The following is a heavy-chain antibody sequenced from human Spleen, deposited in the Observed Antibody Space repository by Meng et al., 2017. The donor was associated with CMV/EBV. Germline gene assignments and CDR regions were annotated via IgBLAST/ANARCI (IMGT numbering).Heavy chain of an antibody. V-gene: IGHV3-48*03. J-gene: IGHJ4*02. CDR2: ISSSGSTI. CDR3: ARDSCSSSSCYREVEY. CDR1: GFTFSSYE. D-gene: IGHD2-2*01. Sequence: GESLKISCAASGFTFSSYEMNWVRQAPGKGLEWVSYISSSGSTIYYADSVKGRFTLSRDNSKNTVDLQMNSLRAEDTAIYYCARDSCSSSSCYREVEYWGRGTLVTVSS.